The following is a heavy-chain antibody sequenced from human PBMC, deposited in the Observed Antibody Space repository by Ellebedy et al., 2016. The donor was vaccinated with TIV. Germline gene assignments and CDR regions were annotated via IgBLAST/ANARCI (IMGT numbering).Heavy chain of an antibody. V-gene: IGHV4-39*01. CDR2: IYYSGST. CDR3: ARSLMIFSFDKCYFDL. CDR1: GGSISSSSNY. Sequence: SETLSLTCTVSGGSISSSSNYWGWIRQAPGKGLEWIGSIYYSGSTYYNPSLKSRVTISVDTSKNQFSLKLSSVTAADTAVYYCARSLMIFSFDKCYFDLWGRGTLVTVSS. J-gene: IGHJ2*01. D-gene: IGHD3/OR15-3a*01.